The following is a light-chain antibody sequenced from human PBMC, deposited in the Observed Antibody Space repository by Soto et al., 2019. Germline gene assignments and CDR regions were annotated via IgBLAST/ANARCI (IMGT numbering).Light chain of an antibody. V-gene: IGKV3-11*01. Sequence: ILLTQSPATVSLSPGERATLSCRSSQSVSTYLAWYQQKPGQTPRLLIYDASNSATGIPARFSGSGSGTDFTLTVSSLEPEDFAVYYCQQRSNWPLTFGAGTKVDIK. CDR3: QQRSNWPLT. CDR1: QSVSTY. CDR2: DAS. J-gene: IGKJ4*01.